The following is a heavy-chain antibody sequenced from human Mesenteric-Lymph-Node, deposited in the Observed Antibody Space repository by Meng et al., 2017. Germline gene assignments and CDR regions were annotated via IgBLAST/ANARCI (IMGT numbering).Heavy chain of an antibody. D-gene: IGHD4-11*01. CDR3: ARDFYSGSSPPRSY. CDR2: INAGNGNT. Sequence: VSVQMSCRVSGYTFTSYDMQWVRQDPGQRLEWMGWINAGNGNTKYSQKFQERVTITRNTSANTAYMELSSLTSEDTAVYYCARDFYSGSSPPRSYWGQGTLVTVSS. V-gene: IGHV1-3*01. CDR1: GYTFTSYD. J-gene: IGHJ4*02.